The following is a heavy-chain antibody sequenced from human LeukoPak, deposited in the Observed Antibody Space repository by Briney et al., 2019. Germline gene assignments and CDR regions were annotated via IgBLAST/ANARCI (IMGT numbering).Heavy chain of an antibody. D-gene: IGHD3-10*01. CDR3: ARVGLWFGESDDAFDI. V-gene: IGHV4-34*01. Sequence: SETLSLTCAVYGGSFSGYYWSWIRQPPGKGLEWTGEINHSGSTNYNPSLKSRVTISVDTSKNQFSLKLSSVTAADTAVYYCARVGLWFGESDDAFDIWGQGTMVTVSS. J-gene: IGHJ3*02. CDR2: INHSGST. CDR1: GGSFSGYY.